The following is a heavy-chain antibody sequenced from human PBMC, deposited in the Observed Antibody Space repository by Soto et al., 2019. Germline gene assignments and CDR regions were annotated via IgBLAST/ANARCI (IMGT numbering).Heavy chain of an antibody. D-gene: IGHD3-10*01. CDR2: VNPNTGNT. CDR1: GYTFRSYD. CDR3: ARAYGAGSFDF. Sequence: QVQLVQSGAEVKKPRASVKVSCTGSGYTFRSYDIHWVRQATGQGLEWMGWVNPNTGNTGYAQKFQGRVTMTRDMSKRSAYMEVNSLTSEDTAIYYCARAYGAGSFDFWGQGTLVSVSS. J-gene: IGHJ5*01. V-gene: IGHV1-8*01.